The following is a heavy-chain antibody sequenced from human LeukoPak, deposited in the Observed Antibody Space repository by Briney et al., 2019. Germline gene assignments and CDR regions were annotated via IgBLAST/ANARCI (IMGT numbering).Heavy chain of an antibody. J-gene: IGHJ4*02. CDR3: ARRYSGSSSLWY. D-gene: IGHD1-26*01. CDR2: IVYSGSI. CDR1: VGSIISSSYY. Sequence: SETLSLTCTVPVGSIISSSYYWSWVRQPPGKGLEWIGSIVYSGSIYYNPSLKSRVTISVEIPNNQFSLKLISVSAGDRAVFYCARRYSGSSSLWYWGQGTPVTVSS. V-gene: IGHV4-39*01.